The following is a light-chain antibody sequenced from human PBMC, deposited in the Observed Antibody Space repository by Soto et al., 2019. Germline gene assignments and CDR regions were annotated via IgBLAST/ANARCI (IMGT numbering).Light chain of an antibody. CDR1: QGIRND. V-gene: IGKV1-6*01. CDR3: LQAYNSPYT. CDR2: AAS. J-gene: IGKJ2*01. Sequence: AIQMTQSPSSLSASVGDRVTITCRASQGIRNDLGWYQQKPGKAPKLLIYAASSLQSGVPSRFSSSGSGTDFTLHISSLQAEDFATYCCLQAYNSPYTFGQPTKLEIK.